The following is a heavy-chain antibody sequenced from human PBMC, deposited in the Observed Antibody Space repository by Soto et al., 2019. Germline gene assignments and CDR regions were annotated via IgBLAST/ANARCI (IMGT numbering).Heavy chain of an antibody. CDR1: GFTSSIYA. CDR2: IGGSGGGT. V-gene: IGHV3-23*01. D-gene: IGHD2-2*01. Sequence: PGGSLRLSCAASGFTSSIYAMSWVRQAPGKGLEWVSTIGGSGGGTSYADFVRGRFTISRDDSRSTLYLQLNSLRAEDTAVYYCARGYCSSTSCPFDYWGQGTLVTVYS. J-gene: IGHJ4*02. CDR3: ARGYCSSTSCPFDY.